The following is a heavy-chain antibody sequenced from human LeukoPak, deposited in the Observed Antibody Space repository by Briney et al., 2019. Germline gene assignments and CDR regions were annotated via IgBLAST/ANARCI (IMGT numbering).Heavy chain of an antibody. CDR3: ARDLAIPGDYYYYMDV. V-gene: IGHV4-4*07. D-gene: IGHD2-21*01. CDR1: GGSISSYY. Sequence: PSETLSLTCTVSGGSISSYYWSWIRQPAGKGLEWIGRIYTSGSTNYNPSLKSRVTMSVDTSKNQFSLKLSSVTAADTAMYYCARDLAIPGDYYYYMDVWGKGTTVTVSS. J-gene: IGHJ6*03. CDR2: IYTSGST.